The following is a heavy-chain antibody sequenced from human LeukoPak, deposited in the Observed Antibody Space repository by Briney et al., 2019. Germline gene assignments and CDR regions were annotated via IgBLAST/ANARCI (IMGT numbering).Heavy chain of an antibody. J-gene: IGHJ4*02. CDR1: GFTFSSYE. CDR2: ISSSGSTI. D-gene: IGHD3-22*01. V-gene: IGHV3-48*03. Sequence: GGSLRLSCAASGFTFSSYEMNWVRQAPGKGLEWVSYISSSGSTIYYADSVKGRFTISRDNAKNSLYLQMNSLRAEDTAVYYCATGSGYYLYYFDYWGQGTLVTVSS. CDR3: ATGSGYYLYYFDY.